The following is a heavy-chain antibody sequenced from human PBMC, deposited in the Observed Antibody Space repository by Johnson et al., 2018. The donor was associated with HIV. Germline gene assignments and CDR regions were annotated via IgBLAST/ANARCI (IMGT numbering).Heavy chain of an antibody. Sequence: VQLVESGGGLVQPGGSRRLSCAASGFTFSSYDMHWVRQATAKGLEWVSAIGTAGDTYYPGSVTGGFNISRENAKNSLYLQRNSLRAGETAVYYCAKGRKDDGIWGQGTMVTVSS. CDR3: AKGRKDDGI. J-gene: IGHJ3*02. CDR2: IGTAGDT. V-gene: IGHV3-13*01. CDR1: GFTFSSYD. D-gene: IGHD2-15*01.